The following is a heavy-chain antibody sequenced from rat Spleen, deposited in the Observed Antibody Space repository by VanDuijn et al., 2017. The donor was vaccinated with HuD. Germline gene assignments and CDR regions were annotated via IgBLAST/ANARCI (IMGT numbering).Heavy chain of an antibody. CDR3: TRDRYGGSAYNWFAY. V-gene: IGHV5-25*01. J-gene: IGHJ3*01. CDR2: ITNTGRNT. Sequence: EVQLVESGGGLVQPGRSMKLSCAASGFTFSNYDMAWVRQAPTKGLEWVASITNTGRNTYYPDSVKGRFTVSRDIAENTLYLQMTSLRSEDTATYYCTRDRYGGSAYNWFAYWGRGTLVTVSS. CDR1: GFTFSNYD. D-gene: IGHD1-11*01.